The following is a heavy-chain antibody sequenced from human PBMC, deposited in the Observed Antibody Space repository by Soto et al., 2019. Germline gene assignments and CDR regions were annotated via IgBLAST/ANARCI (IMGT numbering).Heavy chain of an antibody. V-gene: IGHV4-34*01. CDR1: GGSFSGYY. CDR2: INHSGST. Sequence: QVQLQQWGAGLLKPSETLSLTCAVYGGSFSGYYWTWIRQPPGTWLEWIGEINHSGSTNYNPSLKSRVTISVDTSKNQFSLKLTAVTAADTAVYYCARDKITGLFDYWGPGTLVTVSS. CDR3: ARDKITGLFDY. D-gene: IGHD2-8*02. J-gene: IGHJ4*02.